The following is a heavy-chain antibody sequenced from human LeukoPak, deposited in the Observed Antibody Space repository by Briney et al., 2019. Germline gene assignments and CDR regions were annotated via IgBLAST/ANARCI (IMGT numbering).Heavy chain of an antibody. CDR3: ARAEMYSSSWYY. V-gene: IGHV3-30*03. CDR2: ISYDGSNK. CDR1: GFTFSSYG. D-gene: IGHD6-13*01. J-gene: IGHJ4*02. Sequence: GGSLRLSCAASGFTFSSYGMHWVRQAPGKGLEWVAVISYDGSNKYYADSVKGRFTISRDNAKNSLYLQMNSLRAEDTAAYYCARAEMYSSSWYYWGQGTLVTVSS.